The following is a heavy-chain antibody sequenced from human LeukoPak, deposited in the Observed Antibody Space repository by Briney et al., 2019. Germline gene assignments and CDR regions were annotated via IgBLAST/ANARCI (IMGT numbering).Heavy chain of an antibody. D-gene: IGHD1-14*01. CDR2: IYHSGST. V-gene: IGHV4-30-2*01. CDR1: GGSISSGGYY. CDR3: ARSHGSPNFDY. J-gene: IGHJ4*02. Sequence: SQTLSLTCTVSGGSISSGGYYWSWIRQPPGKGLEWIGYIYHSGSTYYNPSLKSRVTISVDTSKNQFSLKLSSVTAADTAVYYCARSHGSPNFDYWGQGTLVTVSS.